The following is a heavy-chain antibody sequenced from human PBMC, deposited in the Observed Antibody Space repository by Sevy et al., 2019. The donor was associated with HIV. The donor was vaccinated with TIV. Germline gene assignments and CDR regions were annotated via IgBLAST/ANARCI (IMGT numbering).Heavy chain of an antibody. CDR1: GFTFSTYA. CDR2: VSSDGSEI. D-gene: IGHD7-27*01. Sequence: GGSLRLSCAVSGFTFSTYAIHWVRQAPSKGLECVAIVSSDGSEINYADSVKGRFTISRDNSRNTLYLQMNSLRTEDTALYYCARDQLGSIDYWGQGTLVTVSS. CDR3: ARDQLGSIDY. V-gene: IGHV3-30-3*01. J-gene: IGHJ4*02.